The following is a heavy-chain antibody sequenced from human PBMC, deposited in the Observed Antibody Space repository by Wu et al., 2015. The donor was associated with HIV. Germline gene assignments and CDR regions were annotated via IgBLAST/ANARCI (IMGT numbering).Heavy chain of an antibody. CDR3: ATRIGGTMEAFNM. CDR1: GYTFTNYG. Sequence: QVQLVQSGAEVKKPGASVKVSCKASGYTFTNYGISWVRQAPGQGLEWMGWISAFTDNTNNAQKLQGRVTMTTDTSTSTAYMELRSLRSDDTAVYYCATRIGGTMEAFNMWGQGTLVTVSS. J-gene: IGHJ3*02. D-gene: IGHD2/OR15-2a*01. CDR2: ISAFTDNT. V-gene: IGHV1-18*01.